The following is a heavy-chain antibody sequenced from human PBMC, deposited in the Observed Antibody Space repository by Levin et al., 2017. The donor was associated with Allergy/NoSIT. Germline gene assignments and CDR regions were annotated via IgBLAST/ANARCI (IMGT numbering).Heavy chain of an antibody. CDR3: AKDRANRGSYYFYDMDV. V-gene: IGHV3-9*01. CDR1: GFTLDDYA. Sequence: SLKISCAASGFTLDDYAMHWVRQAPGKGLEWVSGISWKSGSIGYADSVKGRFIISRDNAKNSLYLQMNSLRPEDTALYYCAKDRANRGSYYFYDMDVWGQGTTVTVSS. D-gene: IGHD2/OR15-2a*01. CDR2: ISWKSGSI. J-gene: IGHJ6*02.